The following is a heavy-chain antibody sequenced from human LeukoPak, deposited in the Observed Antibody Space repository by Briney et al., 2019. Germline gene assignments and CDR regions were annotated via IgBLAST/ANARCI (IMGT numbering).Heavy chain of an antibody. CDR1: GLTFSTYS. Sequence: PGGSLRLSCAASGLTFSTYSMNWVRQAPGKGPEWVSSISSSSGFIYYADSVKGRFTISRDNAENSLYLQMKSLRAEDTAVYYCAKEIRFLEWSTPFDPWGQGTLVTVSS. J-gene: IGHJ5*02. CDR2: ISSSSGFI. D-gene: IGHD3-3*01. V-gene: IGHV3-21*04. CDR3: AKEIRFLEWSTPFDP.